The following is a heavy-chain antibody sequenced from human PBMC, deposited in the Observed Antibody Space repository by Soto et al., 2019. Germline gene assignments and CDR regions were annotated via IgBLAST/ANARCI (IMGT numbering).Heavy chain of an antibody. J-gene: IGHJ6*02. CDR1: GYSMRSSNF. V-gene: IGHV4-28*01. D-gene: IGHD6-19*01. Sequence: SETLSLTCAVSGYSMRSSNFWGWIRQPPGKGLEWIGYINYSGSTYYNPSLKRRVTMSVDTSKNQFSLKLSSVTAVDTAVYYCARMAVGTDYYHGMDVWGLGTTVTVSS. CDR3: ARMAVGTDYYHGMDV. CDR2: INYSGST.